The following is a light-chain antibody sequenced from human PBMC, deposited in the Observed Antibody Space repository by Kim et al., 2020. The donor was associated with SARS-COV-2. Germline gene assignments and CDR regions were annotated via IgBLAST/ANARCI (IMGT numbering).Light chain of an antibody. CDR3: QRYGSSPYT. Sequence: EIVLTQSPGTLSLSPGERATLSCRASQSVDSNYLAWFQQKPGQAPRLLIYVASSRATGIPDRFSGSGSGTDFTLTISRLEPEDFAVYYCQRYGSSPYTFGQGTKLEI. J-gene: IGKJ2*01. V-gene: IGKV3-20*01. CDR2: VAS. CDR1: QSVDSNY.